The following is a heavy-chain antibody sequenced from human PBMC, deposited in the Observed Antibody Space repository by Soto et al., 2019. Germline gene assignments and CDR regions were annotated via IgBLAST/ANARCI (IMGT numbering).Heavy chain of an antibody. CDR1: GFTFSTYG. D-gene: IGHD6-13*01. CDR3: ARGPYSSRWYDAPFDY. J-gene: IGHJ4*02. Sequence: SLRLSCAASGFTFSTYGMHWVRQAPGKGLEWVAVIWYDGSNKYYADSVKGRFTISRDNSKNTLSLQMNSLRAEDTAVYYCARGPYSSRWYDAPFDYWGQGTLVTV. V-gene: IGHV3-33*01. CDR2: IWYDGSNK.